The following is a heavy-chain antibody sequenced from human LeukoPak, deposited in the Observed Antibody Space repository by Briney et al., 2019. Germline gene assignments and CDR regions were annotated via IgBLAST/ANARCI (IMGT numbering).Heavy chain of an antibody. CDR1: GFTFSSYE. Sequence: GGSLRLSCAASGFTFSSYEMNWVRQAPGKGLEWVSYISSSAGTIYYADSVKGRFTISRDNAKNSPYLQMNSLRAEDTAVYYCTGEGGYDPFEYWGQGTLVTVSS. CDR3: TGEGGYDPFEY. J-gene: IGHJ4*02. D-gene: IGHD5-12*01. V-gene: IGHV3-48*03. CDR2: ISSSAGTI.